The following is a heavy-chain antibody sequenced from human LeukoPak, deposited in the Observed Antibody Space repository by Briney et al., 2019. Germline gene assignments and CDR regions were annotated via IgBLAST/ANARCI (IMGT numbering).Heavy chain of an antibody. CDR1: GGTFSSYA. CDR2: IIPIFGTA. Sequence: ASVKVSCRASGGTFSSYAISWVRPAPGQGLEWMGGIIPIFGTANYAQKFQGRVTITTDESTSTAYMELSSLRSEDTAVYYCASSLRGAYYVHKFDPWGQGTLVTVS. J-gene: IGHJ5*02. CDR3: ASSLRGAYYVHKFDP. D-gene: IGHD3-10*02. V-gene: IGHV1-69*05.